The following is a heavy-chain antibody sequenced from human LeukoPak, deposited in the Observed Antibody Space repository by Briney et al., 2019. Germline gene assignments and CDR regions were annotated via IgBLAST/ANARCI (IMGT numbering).Heavy chain of an antibody. CDR1: GFTFSSYW. V-gene: IGHV3-7*04. Sequence: PGGSLRLSCAASGFTFSSYWMSWVRQAPGKGLEWVANIKQDGSEKYYVDSVKGRFTISRDNAKNSLYLQMNSLRAEDTAVYYYARELSYYYYYYGMDVWGQGTTVTVSS. CDR2: IKQDGSEK. J-gene: IGHJ6*02. CDR3: ARELSYYYYYYGMDV. D-gene: IGHD3-16*02.